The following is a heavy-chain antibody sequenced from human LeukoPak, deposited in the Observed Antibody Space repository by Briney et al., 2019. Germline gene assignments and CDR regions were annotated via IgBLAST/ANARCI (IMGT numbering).Heavy chain of an antibody. Sequence: SVKVSCKASGGTFSSYAISWVRQAPGQGLEWMGGIIPIFGTANYAQKFQGRVTITADKSTSTAYMELSSLRSEDPAVYYCARGGYYDYVWGSYRYYYFDYWGQGTLVTVSS. J-gene: IGHJ4*02. CDR2: IIPIFGTA. CDR3: ARGGYYDYVWGSYRYYYFDY. D-gene: IGHD3-16*02. CDR1: GGTFSSYA. V-gene: IGHV1-69*06.